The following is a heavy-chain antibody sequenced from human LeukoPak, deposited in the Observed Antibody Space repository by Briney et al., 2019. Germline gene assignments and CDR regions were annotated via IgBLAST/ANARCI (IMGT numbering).Heavy chain of an antibody. V-gene: IGHV3-30*02. CDR2: IRYDGSNK. CDR1: GFTFSSYG. D-gene: IGHD2-2*02. Sequence: GGSLRLSCAASGFTFSSYGMHWVRQAPGKGLEWVAFIRYDGSNKYYADSVKGRFTISRDNSKNTLYLQMNSLRAEDTAVYYCAREPGGQPLLYRPRYFDYWGQGTLVTVSS. CDR3: AREPGGQPLLYRPRYFDY. J-gene: IGHJ4*02.